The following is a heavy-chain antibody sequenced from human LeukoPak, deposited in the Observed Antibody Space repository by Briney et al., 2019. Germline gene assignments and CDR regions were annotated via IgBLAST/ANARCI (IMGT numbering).Heavy chain of an antibody. V-gene: IGHV4-39*01. CDR2: IYYSGTT. CDR1: GGSITSSTYY. J-gene: IGHJ4*02. Sequence: SETPSLTCTVSGGSITSSTYYWGWIRRPPGKGLEGIGSIYYSGTTYYNPSLKSRVTISVDTSKNQFSLKVSSVTAADTAVYYCVRQNLLVATSNPTFDYWGQGTLVTVSS. D-gene: IGHD5-12*01. CDR3: VRQNLLVATSNPTFDY.